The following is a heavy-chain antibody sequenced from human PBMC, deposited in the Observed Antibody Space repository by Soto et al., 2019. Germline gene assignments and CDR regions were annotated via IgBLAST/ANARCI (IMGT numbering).Heavy chain of an antibody. CDR1: GFTFSDYA. J-gene: IGHJ4*02. CDR2: VSHDGRNT. V-gene: IGHV3-30*03. CDR3: ARVGRQWLVTSDVNY. D-gene: IGHD6-19*01. Sequence: VQLVESGGGVVQPGRSLRLSCAASGFTFSDYAMHWVRQAPGKGLEWVAVVSHDGRNTHYADSVKGRFTISRDSSKNTVSREMTSLRAEDTAVYYCARVGRQWLVTSDVNYWGQGALVTVSS.